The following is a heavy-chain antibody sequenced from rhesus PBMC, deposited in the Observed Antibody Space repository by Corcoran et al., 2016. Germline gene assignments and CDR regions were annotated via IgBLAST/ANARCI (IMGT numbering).Heavy chain of an antibody. CDR2: TNPYNGNT. D-gene: IGHD3-16*01. Sequence: QVQLVQSGAEVKKPGSSVKVSCKASGYTFTDYYMHWVRQAPRQGLEWMGWTNPYNGNTKYAQKFQGRVTMTRDTSTSTAYMELSSLRSEDTAVYYCARSSGSYYPMSLWGQGVLVTVSS. J-gene: IGHJ4*01. CDR1: GYTFTDYY. V-gene: IGHV1S2*01. CDR3: ARSSGSYYPMSL.